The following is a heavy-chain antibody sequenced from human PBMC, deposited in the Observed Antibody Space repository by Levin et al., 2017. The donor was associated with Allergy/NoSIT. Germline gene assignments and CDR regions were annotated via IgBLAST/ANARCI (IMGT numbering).Heavy chain of an antibody. Sequence: SCAASGFTVSNNYMKWVRQAPGKGLEWVSLIYSGGSTYYADSVRGRFTIFRDNSKNTLYLQMNSLRVEDTAVYYCARNGCGGGSCGYWGQGTLVTVSS. CDR1: GFTVSNNY. CDR3: ARNGCGGGSCGY. CDR2: IYSGGST. J-gene: IGHJ4*02. V-gene: IGHV3-66*01. D-gene: IGHD2-15*01.